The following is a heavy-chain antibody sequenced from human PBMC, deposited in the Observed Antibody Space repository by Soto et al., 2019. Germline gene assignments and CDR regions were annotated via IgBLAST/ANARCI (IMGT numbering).Heavy chain of an antibody. CDR1: GYTFTSYA. Sequence: ASVKVSCKASGYTFTSYAMHWVRQAPGQRLEWMGWINAGNGNTKYSQKFQGRVTITRDTSASTAYMELSSLRSEDTAVYYCARDYGDYTYPFDYWGQGTLVTVSS. J-gene: IGHJ4*02. CDR2: INAGNGNT. CDR3: ARDYGDYTYPFDY. V-gene: IGHV1-3*01. D-gene: IGHD4-17*01.